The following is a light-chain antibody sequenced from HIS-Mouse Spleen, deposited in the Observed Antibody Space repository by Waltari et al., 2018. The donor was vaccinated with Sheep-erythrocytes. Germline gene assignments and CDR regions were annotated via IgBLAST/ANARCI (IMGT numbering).Light chain of an antibody. CDR2: DVS. CDR1: SSDVGGYNY. J-gene: IGLJ1*01. CDR3: CSYAGSYNHV. Sequence: QSALTQPRSVSGSPGQSVTISCTGTSSDVGGYNYVSWYHQHPAKAPKLMIYDVSKRPSGVPDRFSGSKSGNTASLTISGLQAEDEADYYCCSYAGSYNHVFATGTKVTVL. V-gene: IGLV2-11*01.